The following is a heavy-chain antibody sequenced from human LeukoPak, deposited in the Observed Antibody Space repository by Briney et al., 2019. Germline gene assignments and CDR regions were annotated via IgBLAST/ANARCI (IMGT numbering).Heavy chain of an antibody. CDR3: AKAPVTSCRGAFCYPFDY. CDR2: MSSSDDGR. CDR1: GFTFSSYG. V-gene: IGHV3-23*01. Sequence: GGSLRLSCAGYGFTFSSYGMNWVRQAPGKGLEWVSAMSSSDDGRYYAASVRGRFTISRDTSRSTLYLQMNSLRAEDAAVYYCAKAPVTSCRGAFCYPFDYWGQGTLVTVSS. D-gene: IGHD2-15*01. J-gene: IGHJ4*02.